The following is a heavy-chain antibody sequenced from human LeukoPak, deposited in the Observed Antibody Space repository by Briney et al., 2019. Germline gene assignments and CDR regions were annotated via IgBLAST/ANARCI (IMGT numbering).Heavy chain of an antibody. Sequence: PGGSLRLSCAASEFTFSSYSMNWVRQAPGKGLEWVSSISSSSSYIYYADSVKGRFTISRDNSKNTLYLQMNSLRAEDTAVYYCAKDKQQLAVGRTDYWGQGTLVTVSS. V-gene: IGHV3-21*04. D-gene: IGHD6-13*01. CDR2: ISSSSSYI. J-gene: IGHJ4*02. CDR3: AKDKQQLAVGRTDY. CDR1: EFTFSSYS.